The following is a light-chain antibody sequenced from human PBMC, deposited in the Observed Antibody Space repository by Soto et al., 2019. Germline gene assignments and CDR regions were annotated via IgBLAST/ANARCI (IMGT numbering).Light chain of an antibody. CDR3: SSYAGSSNV. Sequence: HSVLTQPPSASGSPGQSVAISCTGTSSDVGGYNYVSWYQQHPGKAPKHMIYEVNKRPSGVPDRFSGAKSGNTASLTVSGLQAEDEADYYCSSYAGSSNVFRTGTKLTLL. CDR1: SSDVGGYNY. CDR2: EVN. V-gene: IGLV2-8*01. J-gene: IGLJ1*01.